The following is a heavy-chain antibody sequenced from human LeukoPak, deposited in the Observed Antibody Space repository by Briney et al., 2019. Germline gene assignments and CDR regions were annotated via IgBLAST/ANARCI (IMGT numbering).Heavy chain of an antibody. CDR3: ARADSGYDFHY. CDR1: GYSISSGYY. V-gene: IGHV4-38-2*01. D-gene: IGHD5-12*01. CDR2: IYHSGST. J-gene: IGHJ4*02. Sequence: PSETLSLTCAVSGYSISSGYYWGWIRQPPGKGLEWIGSIYHSGSTYYNPSLKSRVTISVDTSENQFSLKLSSVTAADTAVYYCARADSGYDFHYWGQGTLDTVSS.